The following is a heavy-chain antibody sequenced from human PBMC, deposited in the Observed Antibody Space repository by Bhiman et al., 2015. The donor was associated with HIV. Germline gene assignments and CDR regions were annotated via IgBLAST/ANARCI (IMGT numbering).Heavy chain of an antibody. Sequence: EVQLVESGGGLVQPGGSLRLSCVGSGFSFSTYVMHWVRQAPGKGLEYVSSITNKGDSTVYANAVKGRFTISRDNAKNSLYLQMNSLRAEDTALYYCARRHDYTLTFDYWGQGTLVTVSS. CDR2: ITNKGDST. CDR3: ARRHDYTLTFDY. D-gene: IGHD4-11*01. J-gene: IGHJ4*02. CDR1: GFSFSTYV. V-gene: IGHV3-64*01.